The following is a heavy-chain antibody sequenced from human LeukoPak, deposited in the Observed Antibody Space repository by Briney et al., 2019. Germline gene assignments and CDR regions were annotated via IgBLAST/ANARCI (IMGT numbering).Heavy chain of an antibody. J-gene: IGHJ4*02. CDR3: VKGHTGKEDK. CDR1: GFTFGSFW. V-gene: IGHV3-74*03. CDR2: IDPYETPTTT. Sequence: GGSLRLSCAASGFTFGSFWMHWVRQVPGKGLVWVSRIDPYETPTTTTYADSVRGRFTISRDNAKNTLYLRMNSLRVEDTAVYYCVKGHTGKEDKWGQGTLVTVSS. D-gene: IGHD1-1*01.